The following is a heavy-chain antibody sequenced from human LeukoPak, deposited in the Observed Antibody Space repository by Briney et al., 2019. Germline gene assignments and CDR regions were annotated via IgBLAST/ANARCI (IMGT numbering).Heavy chain of an antibody. J-gene: IGHJ4*02. CDR3: ARELFDFDY. Sequence: GGSLRLSCAASGFTFSSYSMNWVRQAPGKGLEWVSEISGSGGSTYYADSVKGRFTISRDNSKSTLYLQMNSLRAEDTAVYYCARELFDFDYWGQGTLVTVSS. V-gene: IGHV3-23*01. CDR2: ISGSGGST. D-gene: IGHD3-10*01. CDR1: GFTFSSYS.